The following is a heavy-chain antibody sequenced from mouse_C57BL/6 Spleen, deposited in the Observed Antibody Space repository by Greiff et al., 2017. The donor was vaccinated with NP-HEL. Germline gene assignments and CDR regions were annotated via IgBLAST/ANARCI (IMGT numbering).Heavy chain of an antibody. Sequence: VQLQQSGAELVKPGASVKMSCKASGYTFTTYPIEWMKQNHGKSLEWIGNFHPYNDDTKYNEKFKGKATLTVEKSSSTVYLELSRLTSDDSAVYYCAILYYGSSFYYAMDYWGQGTSVTVSS. V-gene: IGHV1-47*01. CDR1: GYTFTTYP. CDR3: AILYYGSSFYYAMDY. D-gene: IGHD1-1*01. J-gene: IGHJ4*01. CDR2: FHPYNDDT.